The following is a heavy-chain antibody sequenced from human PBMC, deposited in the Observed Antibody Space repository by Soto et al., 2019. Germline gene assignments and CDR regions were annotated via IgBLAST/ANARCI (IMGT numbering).Heavy chain of an antibody. Sequence: QVQLVQSGVEVKKPGSSVRVSCKASGDTFKNSVISWVRQAPGQGLEWMGGTIPLFGTTDYAQNFQGRLTITADEPTGTVFMQLSSLRSEDTAVYFCARLRRDWGDAFDLWGLGTFVTVSS. CDR1: GDTFKNSV. J-gene: IGHJ3*01. D-gene: IGHD3-16*01. CDR3: ARLRRDWGDAFDL. V-gene: IGHV1-69*01. CDR2: TIPLFGTT.